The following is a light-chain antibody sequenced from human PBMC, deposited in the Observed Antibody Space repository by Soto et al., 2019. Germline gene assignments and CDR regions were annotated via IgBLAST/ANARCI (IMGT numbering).Light chain of an antibody. CDR2: KAS. J-gene: IGKJ1*01. CDR1: QRISSW. Sequence: DIQMTQSPSTLSASVGDRVTITCRASQRISSWFACYQQKPGKAPKILIYKASTLKSGVDSRFSGSGSGTEFTLTFSSLQPDDFATYYCKHYNSYSEAFGQGTKVDIK. V-gene: IGKV1-5*03. CDR3: KHYNSYSEA.